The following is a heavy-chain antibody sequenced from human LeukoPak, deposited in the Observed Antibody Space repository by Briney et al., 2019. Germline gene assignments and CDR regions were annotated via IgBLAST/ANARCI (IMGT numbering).Heavy chain of an antibody. CDR1: GGSISSYY. D-gene: IGHD2-15*01. CDR3: ARHVAYYYYGMDV. V-gene: IGHV4-59*08. Sequence: SETLSLTCTVSGGSISSYYWSWIRRPPGKGLEWIGFIYYSGSTNYNPSLKSRVTISVDTSKNQFSLKLSSVTAADTAVYYCARHVAYYYYGMDVWGQGTTVTVSS. CDR2: IYYSGST. J-gene: IGHJ6*02.